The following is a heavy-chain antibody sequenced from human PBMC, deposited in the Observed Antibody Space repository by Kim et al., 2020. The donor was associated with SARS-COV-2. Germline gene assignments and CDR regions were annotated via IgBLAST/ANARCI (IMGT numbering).Heavy chain of an antibody. CDR1: GYTFTSYA. CDR3: ARDLRRLWFRELLSDY. V-gene: IGHV7-4-1*02. J-gene: IGHJ4*02. Sequence: ASVKVSCKASGYTFTSYAMNWVRQAPGQGLEWMGWINTNTGNPTYAQGFTGRFVFSLDTSVSTAYLQISSLKAEDTAVYYCARDLRRLWFRELLSDYWGQGTLVNVSS. CDR2: INTNTGNP. D-gene: IGHD3-10*01.